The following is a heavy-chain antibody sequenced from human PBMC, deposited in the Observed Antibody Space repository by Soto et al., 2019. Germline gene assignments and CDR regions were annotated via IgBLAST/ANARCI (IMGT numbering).Heavy chain of an antibody. CDR1: GYSFTTYW. D-gene: IGHD6-13*01. Sequence: GESLKISCKGSGYSFTTYWIAWVRQMPGKGLEWMGIIYPGDSDTRYSPTFQGQVTISADKSISTAYLQWSSLKASDTAMYYCAREYSSTWYIDYWGQGTLGTVSS. J-gene: IGHJ4*02. CDR3: AREYSSTWYIDY. CDR2: IYPGDSDT. V-gene: IGHV5-51*01.